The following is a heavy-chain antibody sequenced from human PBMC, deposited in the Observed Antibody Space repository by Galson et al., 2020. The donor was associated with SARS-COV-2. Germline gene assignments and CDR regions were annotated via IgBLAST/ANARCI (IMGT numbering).Heavy chain of an antibody. V-gene: IGHV4-39*01. J-gene: IGHJ4*02. D-gene: IGHD1-26*01. CDR1: GDSISRNNYH. CDR2: VYYSGST. Sequence: SQTLSLTCTVSGDSISRNNYHWAWIRQPPGKGLELVGSVYYSGSTYYNPSLKSRVTMSVDTSKNQFSLKVNSVTAADTAVYYCARHYSGQTFDYWGQGSLVTVSS. CDR3: ARHYSGQTFDY.